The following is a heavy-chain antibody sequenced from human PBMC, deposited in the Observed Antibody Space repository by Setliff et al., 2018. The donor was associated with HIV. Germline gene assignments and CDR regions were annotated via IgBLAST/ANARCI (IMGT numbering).Heavy chain of an antibody. D-gene: IGHD3-22*01. CDR1: GFIFSDYY. CDR3: ASLTITMIDRWFHH. V-gene: IGHV3-11*01. CDR2: ISSSGNTT. Sequence: GGSLRLSCAASGFIFSDYYMSWIRQAPGKGLEWISYISSSGNTTFYADAVKGRFIISRDNSKNTLYLQMNSLRAEDTAVYYCASLTITMIDRWFHHWGQGTLVTVSS. J-gene: IGHJ1*01.